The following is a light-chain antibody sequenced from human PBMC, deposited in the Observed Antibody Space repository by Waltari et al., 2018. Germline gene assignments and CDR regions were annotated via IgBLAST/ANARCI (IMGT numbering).Light chain of an antibody. CDR2: DAS. CDR1: RDINSY. Sequence: DTPLTHTPSSLSASVGDKCTVTCRASRDINSYLAWYQQKPGEVPHLLIYDASTLQSGVPSRFSGSGSGRHFTLTINSLQPEDVATYYCQKYDTVPITFGQGTRLEIE. J-gene: IGKJ5*01. CDR3: QKYDTVPIT. V-gene: IGKV1-27*01.